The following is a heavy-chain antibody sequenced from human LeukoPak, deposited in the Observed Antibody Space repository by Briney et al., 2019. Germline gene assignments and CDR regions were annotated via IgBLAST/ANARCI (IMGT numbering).Heavy chain of an antibody. CDR3: ARDGVRGALDH. CDR2: IWADGSNK. D-gene: IGHD3-10*01. CDR1: GVTFSSYV. Sequence: PGRSLRLSCVASGVTFSSYVMHWVRPAPGEGLEWVAVIWADGSNKYYADSVKGRFTISRDNFKNTLYLQMTSLRAEDTAVYYCARDGVRGALDHWGQGTLFTVTS. V-gene: IGHV3-33*01. J-gene: IGHJ4*02.